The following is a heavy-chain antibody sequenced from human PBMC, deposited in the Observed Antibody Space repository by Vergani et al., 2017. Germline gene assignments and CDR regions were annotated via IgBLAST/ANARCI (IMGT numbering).Heavy chain of an antibody. J-gene: IGHJ6*02. V-gene: IGHV4-59*11. CDR3: ARGDTKYYNGVDV. CDR1: GGSISSHY. CDR2: IYYRGST. D-gene: IGHD2-8*01. Sequence: QVQLQESGPGLVKPSETLSLTCTVSGGSISSHYWSWIRQPPGKGLEWVGYIYYRGSTNYNPSLKSRVTISVDTSKNQFSLKLSSVTGEDTAVYYCARGDTKYYNGVDVWGQGTTVTVSS.